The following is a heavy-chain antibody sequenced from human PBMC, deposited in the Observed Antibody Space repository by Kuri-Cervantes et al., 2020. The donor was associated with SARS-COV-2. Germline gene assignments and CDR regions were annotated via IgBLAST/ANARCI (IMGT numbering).Heavy chain of an antibody. D-gene: IGHD3-3*01. CDR1: GFTFSSYA. J-gene: IGHJ4*02. V-gene: IGHV3-30-3*02. CDR2: ISYDGSNK. CDR3: AKNHGGGYDFSIHFDTYFDY. Sequence: GGSLRLSCAASGFTFSSYAMHWVRQAPGKGLEWVAVISYDGSNKYYADSVKGRFTISRDNSKNTLYLQVNSLRAEDTAVYYCAKNHGGGYDFSIHFDTYFDYWGQGTLVTVSS.